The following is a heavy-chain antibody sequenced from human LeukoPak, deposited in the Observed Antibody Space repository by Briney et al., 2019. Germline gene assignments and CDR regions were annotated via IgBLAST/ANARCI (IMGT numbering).Heavy chain of an antibody. V-gene: IGHV3-74*01. CDR1: GFTFSSHW. D-gene: IGHD3-22*01. J-gene: IGHJ5*02. CDR3: ARGYYDSNDSNRSNWFDP. Sequence: TGGSLRLSCAASGFTFSSHWMHWVRQAPGKGLFWVSRLNTDGSSTVYADSVKGRFTISRDNAKNTLYLQMNSLRAEDTAVYYCARGYYDSNDSNRSNWFDPWGQGTLVTVSS. CDR2: LNTDGSST.